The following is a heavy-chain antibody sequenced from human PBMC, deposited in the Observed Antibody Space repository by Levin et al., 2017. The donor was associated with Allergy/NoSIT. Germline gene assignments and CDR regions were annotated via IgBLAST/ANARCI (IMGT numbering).Heavy chain of an antibody. CDR2: IGVSGGST. CDR1: GFTFSSYA. J-gene: IGHJ4*02. V-gene: IGHV3-23*01. Sequence: GGSLRLSCAASGFTFSSYAMSWVRQAPRNGLEWVSTIGVSGGSTYYADSVKGRFTISRDSSNNTLYLQMSSLRVEDTALYYCARWIPMRWYYFDYWGQGSPVTVSS. D-gene: IGHD5-24*01. CDR3: ARWIPMRWYYFDY.